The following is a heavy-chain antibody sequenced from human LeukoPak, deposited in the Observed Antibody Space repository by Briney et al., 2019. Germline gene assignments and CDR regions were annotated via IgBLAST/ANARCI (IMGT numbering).Heavy chain of an antibody. Sequence: GASVKVSCKASGYTFTSYYMHWVRQAPGQGLEWMGIINPSGGSTSYAQKFQGRVTMTRDMSTSTVYMELSSLRSEDTAVYYCARAGGQEMATVNWFDPWGQGTLVTVSS. J-gene: IGHJ5*02. V-gene: IGHV1-46*01. CDR3: ARAGGQEMATVNWFDP. CDR2: INPSGGST. D-gene: IGHD5-24*01. CDR1: GYTFTSYY.